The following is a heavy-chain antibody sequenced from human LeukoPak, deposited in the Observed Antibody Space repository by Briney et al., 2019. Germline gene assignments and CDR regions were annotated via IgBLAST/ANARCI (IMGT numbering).Heavy chain of an antibody. V-gene: IGHV3-48*01. J-gene: IGHJ3*02. CDR3: ARARQGYCSSASCYSFDI. Sequence: GGSLRLSCAPSGFTFSSYSMSWVRQAPGKGLEWVSYISSGSSTIYYADSVKGRFTISRDNAKNSLYLQMSSLRADDTAVYYCARARQGYCSSASCYSFDIWGQGTMLTVSS. D-gene: IGHD2-2*01. CDR1: GFTFSSYS. CDR2: ISSGSSTI.